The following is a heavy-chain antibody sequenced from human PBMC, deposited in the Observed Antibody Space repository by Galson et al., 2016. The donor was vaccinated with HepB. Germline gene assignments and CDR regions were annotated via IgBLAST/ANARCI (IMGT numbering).Heavy chain of an antibody. D-gene: IGHD3-22*01. CDR3: ARDSSGLIKGFDY. V-gene: IGHV3-30-3*01. Sequence: SLRLSCAASGFNFSTYAMHWVRQAPGRGLERVAVISFDGNTKYYADSVKGRCTVSRDNSKNTLYLQMNSLRAEDMAVYYCARDSSGLIKGFDYWGQGTLLTVSS. J-gene: IGHJ4*02. CDR1: GFNFSTYA. CDR2: ISFDGNTK.